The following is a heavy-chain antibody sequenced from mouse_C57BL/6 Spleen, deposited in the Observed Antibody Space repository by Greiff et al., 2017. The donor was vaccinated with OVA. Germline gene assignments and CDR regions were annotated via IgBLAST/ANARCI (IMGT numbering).Heavy chain of an antibody. V-gene: IGHV3-6*01. CDR3: ARGSDGYYWCAY. CDR1: GYSITSGYY. Sequence: EVQLQESGPGLVKPSQSLSLTCSVTGYSITSGYYWNWIRQFPGNKLEWMGYISYDGSNNYNPSLKNRISITRDTSKNQFFLKLNSVTTEDTATYYCARGSDGYYWCAYWGQGTLVTVSA. CDR2: ISYDGSN. D-gene: IGHD2-3*01. J-gene: IGHJ3*01.